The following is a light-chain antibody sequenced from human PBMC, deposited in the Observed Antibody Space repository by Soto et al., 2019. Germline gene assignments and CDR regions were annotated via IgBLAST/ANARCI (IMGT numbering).Light chain of an antibody. Sequence: QSALTQPPSVSGSPGQSVTISCTGTSSGVSSYNRVSWYQQPPGTAPKLMIYEVSNRPSGVPDRFSGSKSGNTASLTISGLQAEDEADYYCSSYTSSSTLVFGGGTKVTVL. J-gene: IGLJ2*01. CDR3: SSYTSSSTLV. CDR1: SSGVSSYNR. V-gene: IGLV2-18*02. CDR2: EVS.